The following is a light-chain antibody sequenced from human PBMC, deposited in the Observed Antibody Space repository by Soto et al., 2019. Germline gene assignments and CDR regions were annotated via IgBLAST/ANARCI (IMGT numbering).Light chain of an antibody. Sequence: EIVMTQSPATLSVSPGERATLSCRASQSISSNLAWYQQKAGQAPRLLIYGASTRATGVPARFSGSGSGTDFTLTISSLQSEDFAVYYCQPYDNWWAFGQGTKVEIK. J-gene: IGKJ1*01. CDR2: GAS. CDR3: QPYDNWWA. V-gene: IGKV3-15*01. CDR1: QSISSN.